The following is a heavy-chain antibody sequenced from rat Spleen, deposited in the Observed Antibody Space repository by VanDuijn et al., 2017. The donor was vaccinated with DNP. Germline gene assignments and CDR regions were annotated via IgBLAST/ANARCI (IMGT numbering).Heavy chain of an antibody. J-gene: IGHJ2*01. CDR2: IGYDGFTT. CDR1: GFTFSNYY. V-gene: IGHV5-29*01. Sequence: EVQLVESGGGLVQPGRSLKLSCAASGFTFSNYYMAWVRQAPTKGLEWVATIGYDGFTTYYRDSVKGRFTISRDNAENTVYLQMDSLTSEDAATYYCSRSRGDYFDYWGQGVMVTVSS. CDR3: SRSRGDYFDY.